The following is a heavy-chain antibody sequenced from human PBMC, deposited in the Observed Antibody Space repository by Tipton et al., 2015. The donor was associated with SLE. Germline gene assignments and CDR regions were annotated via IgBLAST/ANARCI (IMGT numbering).Heavy chain of an antibody. J-gene: IGHJ4*02. Sequence: SLRLSCAASGFSFIDYDMTWVRQAPGKGLEWVSSVWSGGSKTDYADSVKGRFTISRDDSRNTLFLQMNSLRAEDTAAYFCAKSSGTLPFGWGQGTLVTVSS. V-gene: IGHV3-23*03. CDR1: GFSFIDYD. D-gene: IGHD3-10*01. CDR3: AKSSGTLPFG. CDR2: VWSGGSKT.